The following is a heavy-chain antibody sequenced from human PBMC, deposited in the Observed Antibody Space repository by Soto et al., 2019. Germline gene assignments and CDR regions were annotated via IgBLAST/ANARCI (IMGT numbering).Heavy chain of an antibody. Sequence: GESLKISCAASGFTFSSYSMNWVRQAPGKGLEWVSSISSSSSYIYYADSVKGRFTISRDNAKNSLYLQMNSLRAEDTAVYYCAREDYKRGYSSGWYQCWGQGTLVTVSS. CDR3: AREDYKRGYSSGWYQC. CDR1: GFTFSSYS. V-gene: IGHV3-21*01. J-gene: IGHJ4*02. D-gene: IGHD6-19*01. CDR2: ISSSSSYI.